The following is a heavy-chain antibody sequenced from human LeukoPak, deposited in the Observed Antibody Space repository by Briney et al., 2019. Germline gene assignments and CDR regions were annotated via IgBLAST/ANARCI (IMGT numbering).Heavy chain of an antibody. J-gene: IGHJ4*02. Sequence: GGSLRLSCAASGFTFSSYPMHWVRQAPGKGLEWVAVISYDGSNKYYADSVKGRFTISRDNSKNTLYLQMNSLRAEDTAVYYCARPGGEAAASYFDYWGQGTLVTVSS. CDR3: ARPGGEAAASYFDY. CDR2: ISYDGSNK. V-gene: IGHV3-30-3*01. CDR1: GFTFSSYP. D-gene: IGHD6-13*01.